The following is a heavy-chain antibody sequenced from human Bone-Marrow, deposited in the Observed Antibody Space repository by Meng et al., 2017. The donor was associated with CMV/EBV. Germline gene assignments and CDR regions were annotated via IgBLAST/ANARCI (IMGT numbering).Heavy chain of an antibody. CDR3: ATEYDFWSGPHPRIFDY. D-gene: IGHD3-3*01. Sequence: SETLSLTCTVSGGSISSYYWSWIRQPPGKGLEWIGYIYYSGSTYYNPSLKSRVTISVDTSKNQFSLKLSSVTAADTAVYYCATEYDFWSGPHPRIFDYWGQGTLVTVSS. CDR1: GGSISSYY. J-gene: IGHJ4*02. CDR2: IYYSGST. V-gene: IGHV4-59*12.